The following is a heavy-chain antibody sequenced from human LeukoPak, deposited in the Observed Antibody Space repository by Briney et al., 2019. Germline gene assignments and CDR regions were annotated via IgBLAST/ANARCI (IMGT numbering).Heavy chain of an antibody. CDR2: IWYDGSNK. J-gene: IGHJ4*02. Sequence: GRSLRLSCAASGFTFSSYGMHWVRQAPGKGLEWVALIWYDGSNKYYADSVKGRFTISRDNAENTLYLQMNSLRAEDTAVYYCARDLGYASGHPFDYWGQGTLVTVSS. V-gene: IGHV3-33*01. CDR3: ARDLGYASGHPFDY. CDR1: GFTFSSYG. D-gene: IGHD6-19*01.